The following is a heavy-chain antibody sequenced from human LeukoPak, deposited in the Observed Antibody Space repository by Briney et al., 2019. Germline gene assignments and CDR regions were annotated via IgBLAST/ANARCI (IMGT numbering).Heavy chain of an antibody. Sequence: SETLSLTCTVSGGSISSSSYYWGWIRQPPGKGLEWIGSIYYSGSTYYNPSLKSRVTISVDTFKNQFSLKLSSVTAADTAVYYCARLGGYSYGDFDYWGQGTLVTVSS. CDR2: IYYSGST. CDR3: ARLGGYSYGDFDY. V-gene: IGHV4-39*01. CDR1: GGSISSSSYY. J-gene: IGHJ4*02. D-gene: IGHD5-18*01.